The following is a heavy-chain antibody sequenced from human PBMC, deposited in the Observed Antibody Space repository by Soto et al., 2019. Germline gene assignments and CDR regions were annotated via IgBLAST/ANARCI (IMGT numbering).Heavy chain of an antibody. CDR1: GYTFTGYY. CDR3: ARDEELEQLGSVGYGMDV. Sequence: QVQLVQSGAEVKKPGASVKVSCKASGYTFTGYYMHWVRQAPGQGLEWMGWINPNSGGTNYAQKFQGWVTMTRDTSISTAYMELSRLRSYDTAVHYCARDEELEQLGSVGYGMDVWGQGTTVTVSS. V-gene: IGHV1-2*04. CDR2: INPNSGGT. J-gene: IGHJ6*02. D-gene: IGHD5-18*01.